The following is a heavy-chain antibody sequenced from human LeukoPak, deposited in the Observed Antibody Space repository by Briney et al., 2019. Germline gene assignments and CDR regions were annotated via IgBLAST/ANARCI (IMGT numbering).Heavy chain of an antibody. Sequence: GESLKISRKGSGYRLTDYYIGWVRQIPGKGLEWMGIIYPGDSDTRYSPSFQGQVTISVDKSIDTAYLQWSSLKAADTAVYYCARAAYLDSWGQGTLVTVSS. CDR1: GYRLTDYY. CDR2: IYPGDSDT. D-gene: IGHD3-16*01. V-gene: IGHV5-51*01. CDR3: ARAAYLDS. J-gene: IGHJ4*02.